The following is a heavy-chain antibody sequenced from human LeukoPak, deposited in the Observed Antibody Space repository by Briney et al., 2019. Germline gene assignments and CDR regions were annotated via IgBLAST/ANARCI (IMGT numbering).Heavy chain of an antibody. CDR3: AGYYYDSSGYYV. Sequence: ASVKVSCKASGYTFTGYYMHWVRQAPGQGLEWMGWINPNSGGTNYAQKFQGRVTMTRDTSISTAYMELSRLRSDDTAVYYCAGYYYDSSGYYVWGQGTLVTVSS. J-gene: IGHJ4*02. V-gene: IGHV1-2*02. D-gene: IGHD3-22*01. CDR1: GYTFTGYY. CDR2: INPNSGGT.